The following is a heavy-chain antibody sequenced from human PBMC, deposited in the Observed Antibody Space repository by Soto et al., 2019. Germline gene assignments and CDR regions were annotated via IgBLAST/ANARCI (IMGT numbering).Heavy chain of an antibody. CDR3: ASTPDRVVFITNNCFDP. CDR1: GGSISSSSYS. V-gene: IGHV4-39*01. D-gene: IGHD3-22*01. J-gene: IGHJ5*02. Sequence: SETLSLTCTVSGGSISSSSYSWGWIRQPPGKGLEWIGSIYYSGSTYYNPSLKSRVTISVDTSKNQFSLKLSSVTAADTAVYYCASTPDRVVFITNNCFDPWGQGTLVTVSS. CDR2: IYYSGST.